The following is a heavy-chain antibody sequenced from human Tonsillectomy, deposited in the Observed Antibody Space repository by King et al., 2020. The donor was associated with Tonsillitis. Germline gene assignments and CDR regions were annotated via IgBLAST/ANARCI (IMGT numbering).Heavy chain of an antibody. Sequence: QLVQSGAEVKKPGSSVKVSCKASGGTFSSYAISWVRQAPGQGLEWMGRIIPILGIANYAQKFQGRVTITADKSTSTAYMELSSLRSEDTAVYYCAIDGPTVTTSPPLDYWGQGTLVTVSS. CDR3: AIDGPTVTTSPPLDY. CDR1: GGTFSSYA. V-gene: IGHV1-69*04. J-gene: IGHJ4*02. D-gene: IGHD4-17*01. CDR2: IIPILGIA.